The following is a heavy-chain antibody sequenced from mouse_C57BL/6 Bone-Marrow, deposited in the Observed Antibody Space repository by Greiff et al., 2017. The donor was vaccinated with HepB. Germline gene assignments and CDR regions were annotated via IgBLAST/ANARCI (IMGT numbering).Heavy chain of an antibody. CDR1: GFNIKDYY. Sequence: DVKLQESGAELVKPGASVKLSYTASGFNIKDYYMHWVKQRTEQGLEWIGRIDPEDGETKYAPKFQGKATITADTSSNTAYLQLSSLTSEDTAVYYCAPYYYGSSYCAMDYWGQGTSVTVSS. D-gene: IGHD1-1*01. J-gene: IGHJ4*01. V-gene: IGHV14-2*01. CDR2: IDPEDGET. CDR3: APYYYGSSYCAMDY.